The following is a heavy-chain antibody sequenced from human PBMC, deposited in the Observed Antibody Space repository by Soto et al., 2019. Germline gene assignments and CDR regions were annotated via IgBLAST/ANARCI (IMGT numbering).Heavy chain of an antibody. CDR1: GYGFTSYW. CDR2: IDTSDSYT. V-gene: IGHV5-10-1*01. Sequence: PGESLKISCKGSGYGFTSYWIIWVRQMPGKGLEWMGRIDTSDSYTNYSQAFQGHVTISADKSISTAYLQWSSLKASDTAMYYCAAGLYCSGGSCYYYYGMDVWGQGTTVTVSS. CDR3: AAGLYCSGGSCYYYYGMDV. D-gene: IGHD2-15*01. J-gene: IGHJ6*02.